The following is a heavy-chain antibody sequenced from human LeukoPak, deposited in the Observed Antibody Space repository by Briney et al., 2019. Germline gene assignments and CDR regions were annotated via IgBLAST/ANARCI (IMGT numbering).Heavy chain of an antibody. V-gene: IGHV3-7*01. J-gene: IGHJ6*03. Sequence: GGSLRLSCAASGFTFSSYWMSWVRQAPGKGLEWVANIKQDGSEKYYVDSVKGRFSISRDHAKNSLYLQMNSLRAEDTAVYYCARDVSYYYYMDVWGKGTTVTVSS. CDR1: GFTFSSYW. CDR3: ARDVSYYYYMDV. D-gene: IGHD2/OR15-2a*01. CDR2: IKQDGSEK.